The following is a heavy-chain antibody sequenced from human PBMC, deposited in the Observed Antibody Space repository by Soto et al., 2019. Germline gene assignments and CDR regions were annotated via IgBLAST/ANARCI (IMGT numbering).Heavy chain of an antibody. J-gene: IGHJ5*02. D-gene: IGHD3-16*01. V-gene: IGHV3-21*01. CDR2: ISSSSSYI. CDR1: GFTFSSYS. CDR3: ARDYSTYDYVWGSRFDP. Sequence: GGSLRLSCAASGFTFSSYSMNWVRQAPGKGLEWVSSISSSSSYIYYADSVKGRFTISRDNAKNSLYLQMNSLRAEDTAVYYCARDYSTYDYVWGSRFDPWGQGTLVTVSS.